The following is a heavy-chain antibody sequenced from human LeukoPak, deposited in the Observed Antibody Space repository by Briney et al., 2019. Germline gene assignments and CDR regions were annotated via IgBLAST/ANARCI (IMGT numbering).Heavy chain of an antibody. CDR1: GGSISSGSYY. J-gene: IGHJ6*03. D-gene: IGHD3-10*01. CDR2: IYTSGST. CDR3: ARGRNTMVRGTIGAETRYYYSYHMDV. Sequence: SQTLSLTCTVSGGSISSGSYYWSWIRQPAGKGLEWIGRIYTSGSTNYNPSLKSRVTISVDTSKNQFSLKLSSVTAADTAVYYCARGRNTMVRGTIGAETRYYYSYHMDVWGKGTTVTVSS. V-gene: IGHV4-61*02.